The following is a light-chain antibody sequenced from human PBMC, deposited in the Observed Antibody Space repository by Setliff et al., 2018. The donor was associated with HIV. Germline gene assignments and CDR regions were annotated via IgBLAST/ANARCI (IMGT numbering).Light chain of an antibody. CDR1: SSDVGGFNF. Sequence: QSALTQPASMSGSPGQSITVSCTGTSSDVGGFNFVSWYQQHPGKAPRLMIYDVTNRPSGVSNRFSGSKPGNTASLTISGLQAEDEADYYCTSYANSSTYIFGTGTKV. J-gene: IGLJ1*01. CDR3: TSYANSSTYI. CDR2: DVT. V-gene: IGLV2-14*03.